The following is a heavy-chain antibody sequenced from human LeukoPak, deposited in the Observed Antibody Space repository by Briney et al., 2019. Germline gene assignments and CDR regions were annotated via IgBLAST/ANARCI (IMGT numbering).Heavy chain of an antibody. D-gene: IGHD3-22*01. CDR2: XXXKTDGGTT. V-gene: IGHV3-15*01. CDR3: TTDLGYYDSSGPTDY. CDR1: GFIFSXAX. J-gene: IGHJ4*02. Sequence: GGXXRXXCAASGFIFSXAXXTXVXXXPGXXXXXXXXXXXKTDGGTTDYAAPVKGRFTISRDDSKNTLYLQMNGLKTEDTAVYYCTTDLGYYDSSGPTDYWGQGTLVTVSS.